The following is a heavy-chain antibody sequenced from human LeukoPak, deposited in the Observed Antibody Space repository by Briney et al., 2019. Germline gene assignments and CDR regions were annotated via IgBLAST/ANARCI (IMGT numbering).Heavy chain of an antibody. CDR1: GYTFTGYY. D-gene: IGHD3-9*01. CDR3: ARDLGPVLRYFDWLLPTARDYYYMDV. Sequence: ASVKVSCKASGYTFTGYYMHWVRQAPGQGLEWMGGIIPIFGTANYAQKFQGRVTITADESTSTAYMELSSLRSEDTAVYYCARDLGPVLRYFDWLLPTARDYYYMDVWGKGTTVTISS. CDR2: IIPIFGTA. J-gene: IGHJ6*03. V-gene: IGHV1-69*13.